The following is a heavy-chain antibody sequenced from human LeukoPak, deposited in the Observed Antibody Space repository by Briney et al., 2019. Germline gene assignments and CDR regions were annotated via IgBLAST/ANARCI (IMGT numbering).Heavy chain of an antibody. Sequence: PGGSLRLSCATSGFTFSNAWMNWVRQPPGKGLEWIGEINHSGSTNYNPSLKSRVTISVDTSKNQFSLKLSSVAAADTAVYYCARAIQGGSYYDGTIDYWGQGTLVTVSS. CDR2: INHSGST. CDR1: GFTFSNAW. D-gene: IGHD1-26*01. J-gene: IGHJ4*02. CDR3: ARAIQGGSYYDGTIDY. V-gene: IGHV4-34*01.